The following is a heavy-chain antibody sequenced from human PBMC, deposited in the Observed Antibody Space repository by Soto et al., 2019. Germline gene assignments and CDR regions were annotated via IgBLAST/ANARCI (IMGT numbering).Heavy chain of an antibody. D-gene: IGHD3-3*01. CDR3: ARGVSNYDFWSGYSHYYYYMDV. CDR1: DGSFSGYY. CDR2: INHSGST. V-gene: IGHV4-34*01. J-gene: IGHJ6*03. Sequence: PSETLCLTCAVYDGSFSGYYWSWIRQHPGKGLEWIGEINHSGSTNYNPSLKSRVTISVDTSKSQFSLKLSSVTAADTAIYYCARGVSNYDFWSGYSHYYYYMDVWGKGTTVTVSS.